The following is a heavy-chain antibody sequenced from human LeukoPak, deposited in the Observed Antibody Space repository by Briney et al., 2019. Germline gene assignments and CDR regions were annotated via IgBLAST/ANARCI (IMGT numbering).Heavy chain of an antibody. D-gene: IGHD2-8*02. CDR3: ARRNATRCTGFGFGP. J-gene: IGHJ5*02. CDR1: GYTYSIYD. V-gene: IGHV1-8*01. Sequence: ASVKVFCKTSGYTYSIYDINCLRQVAAQGFEWMGWLNSNNGNTGYALKFQHRVTMTMNTSIDTAYMELNRLTSEDTAVYFCARRNATRCTGFGFGPWGQGTQVTVSS. CDR2: LNSNNGNT.